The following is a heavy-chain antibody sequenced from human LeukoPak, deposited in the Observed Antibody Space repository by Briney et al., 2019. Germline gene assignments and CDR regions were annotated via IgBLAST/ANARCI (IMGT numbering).Heavy chain of an antibody. CDR2: TAGSGISK. CDR3: ARLPTFYYDSSGYHYDY. J-gene: IGHJ4*02. CDR1: GFTFNNYA. Sequence: GGSLRLSCVASGFTFNNYAMSWVRQAPGRGLEWASSTAGSGISKDYADSVKGRFTISKDKSKNTLYLQTDNLRAEDTGVYFCARLPTFYYDSSGYHYDYWGQGTLVTVSS. V-gene: IGHV3-23*01. D-gene: IGHD3-22*01.